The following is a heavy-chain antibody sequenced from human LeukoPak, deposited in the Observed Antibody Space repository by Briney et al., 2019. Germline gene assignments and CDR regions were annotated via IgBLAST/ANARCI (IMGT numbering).Heavy chain of an antibody. Sequence: GGSLRLSCAASEFIISRYWMHWVRQAPGKGLVWVSNINNDGSITTYADSVKGRFTISRDNVKNTLFLQMNSLGAEDTALYYCARGWNTTPRSGFDIWGLGTMVTASS. CDR2: INNDGSIT. CDR3: ARGWNTTPRSGFDI. D-gene: IGHD1/OR15-1a*01. V-gene: IGHV3-74*01. J-gene: IGHJ3*02. CDR1: EFIISRYW.